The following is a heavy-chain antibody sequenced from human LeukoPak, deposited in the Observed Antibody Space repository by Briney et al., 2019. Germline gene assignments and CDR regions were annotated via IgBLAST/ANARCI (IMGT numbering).Heavy chain of an antibody. D-gene: IGHD6-19*01. Sequence: PSETLSLTCTVSGGSISSSSYYWGWIRQPPGKGLEWIGSIYYSGSTYYNPSLKSRVTISVDTSKNQFSLKLSSVTAADTAVYYCARQGAVAGSAFDYWGRGTLVTVSS. CDR2: IYYSGST. J-gene: IGHJ4*02. V-gene: IGHV4-39*01. CDR3: ARQGAVAGSAFDY. CDR1: GGSISSSSYY.